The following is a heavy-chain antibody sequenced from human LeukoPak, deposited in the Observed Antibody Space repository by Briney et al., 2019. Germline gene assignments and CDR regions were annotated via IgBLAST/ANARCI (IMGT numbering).Heavy chain of an antibody. CDR2: LFASGYS. CDR1: GFSVSVNY. CDR3: ARDLRSYSSSDY. V-gene: IGHV3-66*01. D-gene: IGHD6-6*01. J-gene: IGHJ4*02. Sequence: GGSLRLSCAASGFSVSVNYMSWVRQAPGKGLEWVSTLFASGYSTYADSVKGRFTISRDNSENTLDLQMNSLRAEDTAVYYCARDLRSYSSSDYWGQGTLVTVSS.